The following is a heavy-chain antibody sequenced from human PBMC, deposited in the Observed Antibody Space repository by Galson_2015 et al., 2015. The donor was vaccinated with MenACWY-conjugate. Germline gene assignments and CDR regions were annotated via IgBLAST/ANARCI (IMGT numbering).Heavy chain of an antibody. CDR3: ARVSVAEQTLIDY. V-gene: IGHV3-7*03. J-gene: IGHJ4*02. CDR1: GFTFGDYA. Sequence: SLRLSCAASGFTFGDYAMSWFRQAPGKGLEWVANIKQDGSEKYYVDSVKGRFTISRDNAKNSLYLQMNSLRAEDTAVYYCARVSVAEQTLIDYWGQGTLVTVSS. D-gene: IGHD1/OR15-1a*01. CDR2: IKQDGSEK.